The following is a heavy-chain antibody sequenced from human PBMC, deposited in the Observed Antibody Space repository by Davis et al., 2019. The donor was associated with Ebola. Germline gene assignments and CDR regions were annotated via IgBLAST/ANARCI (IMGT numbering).Heavy chain of an antibody. CDR1: GFTFSSYG. V-gene: IGHV3-33*08. CDR3: ARARDYYDSSGDAFDI. Sequence: PGGSLRLSCAASGFTFSSYGMHWVRQAPGKGLEWVAVIWYDGSNKYYADSVKGRFTISRDNSKNTLYLQMNSLRAEDTAVYYCARARDYYDSSGDAFDIWGQGTMVTVSS. J-gene: IGHJ3*02. CDR2: IWYDGSNK. D-gene: IGHD3-22*01.